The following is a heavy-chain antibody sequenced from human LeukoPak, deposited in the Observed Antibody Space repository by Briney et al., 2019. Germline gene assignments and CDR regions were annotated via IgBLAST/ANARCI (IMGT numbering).Heavy chain of an antibody. Sequence: SETLSLTCIVSGGSISSGDYYWSWIRQPPGKGLEWIGYIYYSGSTYYNPSLKSRVTISVDTSKNQFSLKLSSVTAADTAVYYCARVNFWSGIAQTFDYWGQGTLVTVSS. CDR1: GGSISSGDYY. D-gene: IGHD3-3*01. V-gene: IGHV4-30-4*01. J-gene: IGHJ4*02. CDR2: IYYSGST. CDR3: ARVNFWSGIAQTFDY.